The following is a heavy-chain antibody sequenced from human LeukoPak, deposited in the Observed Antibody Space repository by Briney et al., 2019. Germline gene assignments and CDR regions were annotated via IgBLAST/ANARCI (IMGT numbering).Heavy chain of an antibody. CDR3: AKDRDYYDILTGYYPNLFDP. CDR2: ISGSGGST. CDR1: GFTFSSYA. V-gene: IGHV3-23*01. J-gene: IGHJ5*02. Sequence: GGSLRLSCAASGFTFSSYAMSWVRQAPGKGLEWVSDISGSGGSTYYADSVKGRFTISRDNAKNTLYLQMNSLRAEDTAVYYCAKDRDYYDILTGYYPNLFDPWGQGTPVTVSS. D-gene: IGHD3-9*01.